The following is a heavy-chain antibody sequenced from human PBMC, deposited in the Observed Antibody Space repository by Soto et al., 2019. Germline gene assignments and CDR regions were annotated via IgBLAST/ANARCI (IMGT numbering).Heavy chain of an antibody. V-gene: IGHV1-69*01. D-gene: IGHD3-10*01. CDR3: ASLPSFYYGSGYGMDV. CDR1: GGTFRSNA. J-gene: IGHJ6*02. Sequence: QVQLVQSGTEVKKPGSSVKVSCKASGGTFRSNAISWVRQAPGQGLEWMGELIPIFGTTNYAQKFQGRVTITADESASTAYMELSSLRSDDTAVYYCASLPSFYYGSGYGMDVWGQGNRVTVSS. CDR2: LIPIFGTT.